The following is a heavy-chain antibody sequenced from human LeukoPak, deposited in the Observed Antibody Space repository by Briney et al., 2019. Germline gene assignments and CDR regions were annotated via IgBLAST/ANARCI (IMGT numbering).Heavy chain of an antibody. Sequence: SQTLSLTCTVSGGSISSGGYYWSWIRQHPGKGLEWIGYIYYSGSTYYNPSPKSRVTISVDTSKNQFSLKLSSVTAADTAMYYCARTYSSSSNYYYYMDVWGKGTTVTVSS. V-gene: IGHV4-31*03. CDR3: ARTYSSSSNYYYYMDV. J-gene: IGHJ6*03. CDR1: GGSISSGGYY. CDR2: IYYSGST. D-gene: IGHD6-6*01.